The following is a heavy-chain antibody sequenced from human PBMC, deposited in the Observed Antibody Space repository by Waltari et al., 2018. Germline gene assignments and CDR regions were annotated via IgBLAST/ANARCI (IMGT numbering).Heavy chain of an antibody. CDR1: GYSISSDSY. D-gene: IGHD3-22*01. J-gene: IGHJ3*02. Sequence: QVQLQESGPGLVKPSETLSLTCTVSGYSISSDSYWGWIRRPPGKGLGWIGTILPNGPTHYNPSFKSRVTISVDTSKNQFSLKLNSVTAADTAVYYCTRVEYYDSSGYYVGAFDIWGQGTTVTVSS. V-gene: IGHV4-38-2*02. CDR2: ILPNGPT. CDR3: TRVEYYDSSGYYVGAFDI.